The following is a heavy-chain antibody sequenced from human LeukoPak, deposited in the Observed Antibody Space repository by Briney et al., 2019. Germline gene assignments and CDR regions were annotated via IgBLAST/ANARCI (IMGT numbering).Heavy chain of an antibody. D-gene: IGHD2-15*01. J-gene: IGHJ6*02. CDR3: ARDSSVVVVADLYGMDV. Sequence: ASVKVSCKASGYTFTSYYMHWVRQAPGQGLEWMGIINPSGGSSSYAQKFQGRVTTTRDTSTSTVYMELSSLRSEDTAVYYCARDSSVVVVADLYGMDVWGQGTTVTVSS. V-gene: IGHV1-46*01. CDR2: INPSGGSS. CDR1: GYTFTSYY.